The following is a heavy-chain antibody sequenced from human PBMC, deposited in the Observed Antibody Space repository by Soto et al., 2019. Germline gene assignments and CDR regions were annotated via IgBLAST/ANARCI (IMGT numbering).Heavy chain of an antibody. J-gene: IGHJ4*02. D-gene: IGHD5-18*01. CDR3: AKKGPAGYLDLYYFDY. CDR2: ISGSGGST. Sequence: GGSLRLSCAASGFTFSYYAMSWVRQAPGKGLEWVSAISGSGGSTYHADSVKGRFAISRDNSKNTLYLQMNSLRAEDTAVYYCAKKGPAGYLDLYYFDYWGQGTLVTVSS. V-gene: IGHV3-23*01. CDR1: GFTFSYYA.